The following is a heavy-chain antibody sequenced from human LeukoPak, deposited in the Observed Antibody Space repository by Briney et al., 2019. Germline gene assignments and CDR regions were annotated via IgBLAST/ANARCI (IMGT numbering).Heavy chain of an antibody. D-gene: IGHD2-2*01. CDR3: ARGPIVVVPAAIHWFDP. CDR1: GGTFSSYA. V-gene: IGHV1-69*13. Sequence: ASVKVSFKASGGTFSSYAISWVRQAPGQGLEWMGGIIPIFGTANYAQKFQGRVTVTADESTSTAYMELSSLRSEDTAVYYCARGPIVVVPAAIHWFDPWGQGTLVTVSS. J-gene: IGHJ5*02. CDR2: IIPIFGTA.